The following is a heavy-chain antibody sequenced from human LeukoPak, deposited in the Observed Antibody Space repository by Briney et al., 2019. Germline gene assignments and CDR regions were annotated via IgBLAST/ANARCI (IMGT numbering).Heavy chain of an antibody. CDR1: GGSISSSSYY. CDR3: ARDELVPAAIPYYYGMDV. CDR2: IYYSGST. V-gene: IGHV4-61*01. Sequence: SETLSLTCTVSGGSISSSSYYWSWIRQPPGKGLEWIGYIYYSGSTNYNPSLKSRVTISVDTSKNQFSLKLSSVTAADTAVYYCARDELVPAAIPYYYGMDVWGQGTTVTVSS. J-gene: IGHJ6*02. D-gene: IGHD2-2*02.